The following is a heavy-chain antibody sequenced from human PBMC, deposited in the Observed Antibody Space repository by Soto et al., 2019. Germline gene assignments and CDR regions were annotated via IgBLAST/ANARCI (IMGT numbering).Heavy chain of an antibody. V-gene: IGHV5-51*01. CDR2: IYPGDSDT. D-gene: IGHD2-2*01. CDR1: GYSFTSYW. CDR3: ARLGSTSNTRRYYYYGMDV. J-gene: IGHJ6*02. Sequence: GESLKISCKGSGYSFTSYWIGWVRQMPGKGLEWMGIIYPGDSDTRYSPSFQGQVTISADKSISTAYLQWSSLKASDTAMYYCARLGSTSNTRRYYYYGMDVWGQGTTVTVSS.